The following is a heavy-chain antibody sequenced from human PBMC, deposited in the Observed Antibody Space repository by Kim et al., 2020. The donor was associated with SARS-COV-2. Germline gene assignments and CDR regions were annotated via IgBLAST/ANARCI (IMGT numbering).Heavy chain of an antibody. V-gene: IGHV3-23*01. CDR3: AKEALRCFGSNNFDY. D-gene: IGHD3-9*01. Sequence: DSVKGRFTASGDNSKTTLYLQMNSLRAEDTAVYYCAKEALRCFGSNNFDYWGQGTLVTVSS. J-gene: IGHJ4*02.